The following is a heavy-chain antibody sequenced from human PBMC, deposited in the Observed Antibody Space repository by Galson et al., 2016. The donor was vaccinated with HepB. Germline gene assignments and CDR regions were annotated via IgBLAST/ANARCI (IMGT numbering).Heavy chain of an antibody. Sequence: SVKVSCKASGFTFSSSAVQWVRQARGQRLEWIGWIVVGSGNTKYAQKFQERLTITRDMSTSTAYMELSSLRPEDTAVYYCGAPNKAMFISYYYYGMDVWGQGTTVTFSS. D-gene: IGHD5-18*01. CDR2: IVVGSGNT. J-gene: IGHJ6*02. CDR1: GFTFSSSA. CDR3: GAPNKAMFISYYYYGMDV. V-gene: IGHV1-58*01.